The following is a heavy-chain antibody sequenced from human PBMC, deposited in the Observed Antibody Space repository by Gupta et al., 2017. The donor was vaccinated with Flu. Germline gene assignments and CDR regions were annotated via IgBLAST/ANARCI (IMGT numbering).Heavy chain of an antibody. D-gene: IGHD2/OR15-2a*01. V-gene: IGHV3-72*01. CDR1: GFTFSDFY. J-gene: IGHJ4*02. CDR2: VRKAHSYTT. CDR3: AVFYPVKQGGY. Sequence: EVQLVESGGGLVQPGGSLRLACAASGFTFSDFYMDWVRQAPGKGLEWVGRVRKAHSYTTEYAASVRGRFTISRDDLKNSIYLQMNSLKTEDTAVYYCAVFYPVKQGGYWGQGTLVTVSS.